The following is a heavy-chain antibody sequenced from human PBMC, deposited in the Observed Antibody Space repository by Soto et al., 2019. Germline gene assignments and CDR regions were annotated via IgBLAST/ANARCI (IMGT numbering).Heavy chain of an antibody. CDR2: ISGSGGST. Sequence: EVQLLESGGGLVQPGGSLRLSCAASGFTFSSYAMRWVRQAPGKGLEWVSAISGSGGSTYYADSVKGRFTISRENSKNTLYLQMNSLRAEDTAVYYCSKDLRIAWPRRRSWYFELWGRGTLVTVSS. CDR3: SKDLRIAWPRRRSWYFEL. J-gene: IGHJ2*01. CDR1: GFTFSSYA. D-gene: IGHD6-13*01. V-gene: IGHV3-23*01.